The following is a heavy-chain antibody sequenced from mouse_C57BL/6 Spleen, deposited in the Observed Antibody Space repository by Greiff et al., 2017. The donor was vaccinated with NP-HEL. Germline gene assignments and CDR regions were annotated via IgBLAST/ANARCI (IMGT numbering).Heavy chain of an antibody. J-gene: IGHJ3*01. V-gene: IGHV1-55*01. D-gene: IGHD2-1*01. CDR1: GYTFTSYW. CDR2: IYPGSGST. CDR3: TLLWEVPFAY. Sequence: QVQLQQSGAELVKPGASVKMSCKASGYTFTSYWITWVKQRPGQGLEWIGDIYPGSGSTNYNEKFKSKATLTVDTSSSTAYMHLSSLTSEDSSVYYCTLLWEVPFAYWGQRTLVTVSA.